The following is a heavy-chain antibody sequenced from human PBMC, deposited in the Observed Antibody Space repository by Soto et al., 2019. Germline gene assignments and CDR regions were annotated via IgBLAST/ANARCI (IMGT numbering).Heavy chain of an antibody. J-gene: IGHJ6*02. CDR3: ARGAGIAAASPYYYYGMDV. CDR1: GYTFTGYY. CDR2: INPNSGGT. D-gene: IGHD6-13*01. V-gene: IGHV1-2*04. Sequence: QVQLVQSGAEVKKPGASVKVSCKASGYTFTGYYMYWVRQAPGQGLEWMGWINPNSGGTNYAQKFQGWVTMTRDTSISTAYMELSRLRSDDTAVYYCARGAGIAAASPYYYYGMDVWGQGTTVTVSS.